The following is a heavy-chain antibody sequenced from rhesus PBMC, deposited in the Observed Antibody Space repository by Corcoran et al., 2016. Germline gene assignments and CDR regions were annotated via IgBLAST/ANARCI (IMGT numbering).Heavy chain of an antibody. D-gene: IGHD1-14*01. Sequence: EVQLVESGGGVVQPGGSLRLSCAASGFTFVDYAMHWVRQAPVKGLEWVSGFSWSGGCTYFSDSVKGQFTISRDNAENSLYLQMGSLRAEDTALYYCARATTVYGLDSWGQGVVVTVSS. V-gene: IGHV3-201*01. J-gene: IGHJ6*01. CDR2: FSWSGGCT. CDR3: ARATTVYGLDS. CDR1: GFTFVDYA.